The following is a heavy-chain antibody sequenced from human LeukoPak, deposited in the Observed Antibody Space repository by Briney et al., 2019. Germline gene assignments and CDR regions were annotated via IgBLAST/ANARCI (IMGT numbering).Heavy chain of an antibody. V-gene: IGHV4-59*01. CDR2: IYYSGST. D-gene: IGHD3-22*01. Sequence: SETLPLTCTVSGGSISSYYWSWIRQPPGKGLEWIGYIYYSGSTNYNPSLKSRVTISVDTSKNQFSLKLSSVTAADTAVYYCARAVADLLPFDYWGQGTLVTVSS. CDR1: GGSISSYY. CDR3: ARAVADLLPFDY. J-gene: IGHJ4*02.